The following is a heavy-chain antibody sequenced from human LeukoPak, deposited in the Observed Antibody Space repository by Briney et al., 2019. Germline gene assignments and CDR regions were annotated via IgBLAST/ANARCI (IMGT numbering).Heavy chain of an antibody. D-gene: IGHD3/OR15-3a*01. CDR2: IHYSGST. CDR1: GGSISSHY. J-gene: IGHJ6*02. Sequence: SETQSLTCSLSGGSISSHYWNWIRQPPGKGLEWVGYIHYSGSTNYNPSLNGRVTISIDMSQNQFSLNLTSVTAADTAVYYCARDFFGLKSYGMDVWGQVITVTVSS. CDR3: ARDFFGLKSYGMDV. V-gene: IGHV4-59*11.